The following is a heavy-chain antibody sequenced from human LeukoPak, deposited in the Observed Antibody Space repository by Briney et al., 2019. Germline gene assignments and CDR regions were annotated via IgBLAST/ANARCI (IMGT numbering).Heavy chain of an antibody. D-gene: IGHD6-6*01. CDR2: INSDGSEG. Sequence: GGLRLSFPFSGFTFSGFWMSWSRQAPGKGLEGVASINSDGSEGYYADVVKGRFTISRDNAKNSLYLQINSLRAEDTAVYYCARSSYSSSSSVWGQGTMVTVSS. CDR1: GFTFSGFW. V-gene: IGHV3-7*03. CDR3: ARSSYSSSSSV. J-gene: IGHJ3*01.